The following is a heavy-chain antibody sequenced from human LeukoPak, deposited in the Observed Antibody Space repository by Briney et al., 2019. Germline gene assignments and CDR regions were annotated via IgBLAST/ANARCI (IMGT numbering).Heavy chain of an antibody. CDR1: GGSISSSPYY. CDR3: ARHASVDGNWPRPLDY. Sequence: SETLSLTCTVSGGSISSSPYYWGWIRQPPGKGLEWIGNIYYSGSTYYNPSLKTRVTISVDTSKNQFSLKLTSVTAADTAVYYCARHASVDGNWPRPLDYWGQGSLVTVSS. V-gene: IGHV4-39*01. CDR2: IYYSGST. J-gene: IGHJ4*02. D-gene: IGHD6-19*01.